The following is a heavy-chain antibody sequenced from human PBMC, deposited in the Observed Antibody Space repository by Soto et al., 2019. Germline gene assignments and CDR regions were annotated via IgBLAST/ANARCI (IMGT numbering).Heavy chain of an antibody. J-gene: IGHJ4*02. V-gene: IGHV3-23*01. D-gene: IGHD2-2*01. CDR1: GFTFSAHA. CDR2: ISGGGDCT. Sequence: GGSLRLSCAASGFTFSAHAMSWVRQAPGKGLEWVSGISGGGDCTYYADCVKGRFTISRDNSKNTVSLKMDSLRAEDTAVYYCATPAGYCSRATCYSFDYWGQGALVTVSS. CDR3: ATPAGYCSRATCYSFDY.